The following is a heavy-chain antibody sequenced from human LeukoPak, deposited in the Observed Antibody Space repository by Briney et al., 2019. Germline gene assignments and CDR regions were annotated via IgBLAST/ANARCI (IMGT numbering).Heavy chain of an antibody. CDR2: IYYSGST. CDR1: GGSISSGGYY. CDR3: AGSSSSWDLRIFDY. V-gene: IGHV4-31*03. Sequence: SQTLSLTRTVSGGSISSGGYYWSWIRQHPGKGLEWIGYIYYSGSTYYNPSLKSRVTISVDTSKNQFSLKLSSVTAADTAVYYCAGSSSSWDLRIFDYWGQGTLVTVSS. J-gene: IGHJ4*02. D-gene: IGHD6-6*01.